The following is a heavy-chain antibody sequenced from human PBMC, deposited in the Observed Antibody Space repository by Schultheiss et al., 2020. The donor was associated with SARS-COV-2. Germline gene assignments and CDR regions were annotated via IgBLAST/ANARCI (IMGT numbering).Heavy chain of an antibody. J-gene: IGHJ4*02. CDR2: IYFTGNT. V-gene: IGHV4-59*06. D-gene: IGHD2-15*01. CDR1: GGSFSGYY. CDR3: ARGYYYPNSAFFDY. Sequence: SETLSLTCAVYGGSFSGYYWSWIRQPPGKGLEWIGYIYFTGNTYYNPSLQSRVKMSVDTSKNQFSLDLSSVTAADTAVYYCARGYYYPNSAFFDYWGLGTLVTVSS.